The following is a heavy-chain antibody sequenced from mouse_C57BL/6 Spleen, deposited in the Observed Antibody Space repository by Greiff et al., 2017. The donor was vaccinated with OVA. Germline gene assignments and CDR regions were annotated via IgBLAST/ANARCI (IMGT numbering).Heavy chain of an antibody. CDR1: GYTFTSYW. J-gene: IGHJ4*01. D-gene: IGHD4-1*01. V-gene: IGHV1-61*01. Sequence: QVQLKQPGAELVRPGSSVKLSCKASGYTFTSYWMDWVKQRPGQGLEWIGNIYPSDSETHYNQKFKDKATLTVDKSSSTAYMQLSSLTSEDSAVYYCARDPTGTDAMDYWGQGTSVTVSS. CDR2: IYPSDSET. CDR3: ARDPTGTDAMDY.